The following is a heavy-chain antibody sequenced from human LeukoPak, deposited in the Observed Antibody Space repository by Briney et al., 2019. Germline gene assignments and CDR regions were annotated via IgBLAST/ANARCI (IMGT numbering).Heavy chain of an antibody. CDR3: AKFPSRIAAAGNFDY. CDR1: GFTFSSYA. J-gene: IGHJ4*02. V-gene: IGHV3-23*01. D-gene: IGHD6-13*01. Sequence: GGSLRLSCAASGFTFSSYAMSWVRQAPGKGLEWVSAISGSGGSTYYADSVKGRFTISRDNSKNTLYLHMNSLRAEDTAVYYCAKFPSRIAAAGNFDYWGQGTLVTVSS. CDR2: ISGSGGST.